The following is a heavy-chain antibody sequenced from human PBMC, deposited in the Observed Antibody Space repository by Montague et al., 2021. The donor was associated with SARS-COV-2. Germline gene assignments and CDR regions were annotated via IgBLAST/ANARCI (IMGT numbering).Heavy chain of an antibody. Sequence: SETLSLTCAVYVGSFSGYYWSWIRQSPGKGLEWVGEINHTGSTKYNSSLKSRVTISVDTSKNQFSLKLSSVSAADTAVYYCARADYGGNRYWYFDLWGRGTLVTVSS. D-gene: IGHD4-23*01. CDR3: ARADYGGNRYWYFDL. J-gene: IGHJ2*01. CDR2: INHTGST. V-gene: IGHV4-34*01. CDR1: VGSFSGYY.